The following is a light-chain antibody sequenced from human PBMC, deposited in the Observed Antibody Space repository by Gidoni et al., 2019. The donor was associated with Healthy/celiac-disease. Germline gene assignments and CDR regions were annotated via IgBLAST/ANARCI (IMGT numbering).Light chain of an antibody. V-gene: IGKV1-5*01. CDR2: DAS. J-gene: IGKJ1*01. CDR3: QQYNSYSPWT. CDR1: QSISSW. Sequence: DIQMTQSPSTLSASVGDRVTITCRASQSISSWLAWYQQKPGKAPKLLIYDASSLESGTEFTLTISSLQPDDFATYHCQQYNSYSPWTFGQGTKVEIK.